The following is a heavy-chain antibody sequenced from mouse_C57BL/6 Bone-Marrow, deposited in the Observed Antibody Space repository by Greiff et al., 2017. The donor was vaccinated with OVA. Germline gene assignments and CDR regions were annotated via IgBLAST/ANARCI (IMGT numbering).Heavy chain of an antibody. V-gene: IGHV1-50*01. CDR1: GYTFTSYW. Sequence: QVQLQQPGAELVKPGASVKLSCKASGYTFTSYWMQWEKQRPGQGLEWIGEIDPSDSYTNYNQKFKGKATLTVDTSSSTAYMQLSSLTSEDSAVYYCARRSSGAYWGQGTLVTVSA. CDR3: ARRSSGAY. CDR2: IDPSDSYT. J-gene: IGHJ3*01. D-gene: IGHD3-1*01.